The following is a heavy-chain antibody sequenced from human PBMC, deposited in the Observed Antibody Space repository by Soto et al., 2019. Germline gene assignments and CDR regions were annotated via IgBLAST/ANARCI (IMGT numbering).Heavy chain of an antibody. Sequence: GGSLRLSCAASGFTFSSYSMNWVRQTPGKGLEWVSSISSSSSYIYYADSVKGRFTISRDNAKNSLYLQMNSLRAEDTAVYYCARDESYDSSGYYLHYFDYWGQGPLVTVSS. D-gene: IGHD3-22*01. CDR3: ARDESYDSSGYYLHYFDY. V-gene: IGHV3-21*01. CDR2: ISSSSSYI. J-gene: IGHJ4*02. CDR1: GFTFSSYS.